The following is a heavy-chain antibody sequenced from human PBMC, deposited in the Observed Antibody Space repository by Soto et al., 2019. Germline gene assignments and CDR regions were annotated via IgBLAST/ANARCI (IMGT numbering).Heavy chain of an antibody. V-gene: IGHV2-5*02. D-gene: IGHD6-19*01. Sequence: SGPTLVNPTQTLTLTCTFSGFSLSTSGVGVGWIRQPPGKALEWLALIYWDDDKRYSPSLKSRLTITKDTPKNRVVLTMSDMDPVDTATYYCAHIVVDGLGYYFDYWGQGTLVTVSS. CDR3: AHIVVDGLGYYFDY. J-gene: IGHJ4*02. CDR2: IYWDDDK. CDR1: GFSLSTSGVG.